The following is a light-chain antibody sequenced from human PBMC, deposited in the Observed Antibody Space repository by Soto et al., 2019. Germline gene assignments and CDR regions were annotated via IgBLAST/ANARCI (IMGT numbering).Light chain of an antibody. V-gene: IGLV1-47*01. CDR1: SSNIGPNY. CDR2: RND. Sequence: QSVLTQPTSASGTPGQRVTISCSGRSSNIGPNYVYWYQQLPGTAPKLLIYRNDQRPSGVPDRFSGSKSGTSASLAIGGLRSEDEADYYCAAWDDSLSGRVFGTGTKVTVL. CDR3: AAWDDSLSGRV. J-gene: IGLJ1*01.